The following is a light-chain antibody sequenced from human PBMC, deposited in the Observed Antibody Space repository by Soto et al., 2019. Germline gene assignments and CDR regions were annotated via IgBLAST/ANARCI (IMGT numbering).Light chain of an antibody. V-gene: IGKV1-5*03. CDR2: KAS. CDR1: QSISSW. CDR3: QQYNSYSSTWT. Sequence: DIQMTQSPSTLSASVGDRVTITCRASQSISSWLAWYQQKPGKAPKLLIYKASSLESGVPSRFSGSGSGTEFTLTISSLQPDDFVTYYCQQYNSYSSTWTFGQGTKVEIK. J-gene: IGKJ1*01.